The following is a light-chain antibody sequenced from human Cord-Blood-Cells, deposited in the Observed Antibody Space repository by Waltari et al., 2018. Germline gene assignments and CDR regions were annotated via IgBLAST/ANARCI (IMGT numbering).Light chain of an antibody. Sequence: QSALTQPASVSGSPGQSITISCTGTSSDVGGFNYVPWYQQHPGKAPKLMIYDVSKQPSGVSNRFSGSKSGNTASLTISGLQAEDEADYYCSSYTSSSTYVFGTGTKVTVL. CDR1: SSDVGGFNY. V-gene: IGLV2-14*01. J-gene: IGLJ1*01. CDR2: DVS. CDR3: SSYTSSSTYV.